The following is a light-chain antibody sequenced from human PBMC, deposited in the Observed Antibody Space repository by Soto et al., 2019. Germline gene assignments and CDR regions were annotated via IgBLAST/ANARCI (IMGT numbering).Light chain of an antibody. Sequence: DVQMTQSPSALSASVGDRVTITCQASQDISNYLNWYQQKPGKAPKLLFFDASSGEIGVPSRFSGSGSGTDFTFTISSLQPEDVATYYCQHYADLPLSFGGGTKVEIK. V-gene: IGKV1-33*01. CDR1: QDISNY. CDR3: QHYADLPLS. J-gene: IGKJ4*01. CDR2: DAS.